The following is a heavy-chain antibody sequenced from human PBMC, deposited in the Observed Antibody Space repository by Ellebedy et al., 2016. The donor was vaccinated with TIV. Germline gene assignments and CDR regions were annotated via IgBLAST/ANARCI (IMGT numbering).Heavy chain of an antibody. CDR2: INSDGSRS. J-gene: IGHJ4*02. CDR1: GFTSSSSW. CDR3: ATRTLAGPER. V-gene: IGHV3-74*01. Sequence: PGGSLRLSCAASGFTSSSSWMHWVRQAPGKGLVWVSYINSDGSRSNYADAVKGRFTISSDNAKNTLYLQLNSLRAEDTAVYYCATRTLAGPERWGQGTLVTVSS. D-gene: IGHD2-15*01.